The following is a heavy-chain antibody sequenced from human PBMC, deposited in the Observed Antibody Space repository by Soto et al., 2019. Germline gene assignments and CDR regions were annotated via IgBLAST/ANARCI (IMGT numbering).Heavy chain of an antibody. CDR1: GFTFSSHV. J-gene: IGHJ4*02. V-gene: IGHV3-23*01. CDR2: ISGSGIST. D-gene: IGHD6-19*01. CDR3: ASRIAVAHPFDY. Sequence: EVQLLESEGGLVQPGGSLRVSCEASGFTFSSHVMSWVRQAPGKGLEWVSGISGSGISTYYADSVKGRFTISRDNSKNTLYLQMNGLRDEDTAVYFCASRIAVAHPFDYWGQGTLVTVSS.